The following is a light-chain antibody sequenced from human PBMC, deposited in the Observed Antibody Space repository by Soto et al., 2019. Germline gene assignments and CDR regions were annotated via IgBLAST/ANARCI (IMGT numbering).Light chain of an antibody. Sequence: DIVMTQSPDSVAVSLGERATIDCKSSQSVLYSSNNKNYLAWYQQKPGQPPKLLIYWASTRQSGVPDRFSGSGSGTDFTLTISNLQAEDGAVYSCQQYYTSPSTFGQGPKVEIK. CDR3: QQYYTSPST. CDR2: WAS. V-gene: IGKV4-1*01. J-gene: IGKJ1*01. CDR1: QSVLYSSNNKNY.